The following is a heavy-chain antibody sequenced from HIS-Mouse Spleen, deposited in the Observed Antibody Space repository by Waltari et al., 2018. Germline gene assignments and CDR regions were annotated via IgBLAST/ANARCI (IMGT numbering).Heavy chain of an antibody. J-gene: IGHJ4*02. Sequence: QVQLVESGGGVVQPGRSLRLSCAASGFHFSSYGMHWVRQAPGKGLEWVAVISYDGSNKYYADSVKGRFTISRDNSKNTLYLQMNSLRAEDTAVYYCAKDRGSQFDYWGQGTLVTVSS. CDR3: AKDRGSQFDY. CDR1: GFHFSSYG. V-gene: IGHV3-30*18. D-gene: IGHD1-26*01. CDR2: ISYDGSNK.